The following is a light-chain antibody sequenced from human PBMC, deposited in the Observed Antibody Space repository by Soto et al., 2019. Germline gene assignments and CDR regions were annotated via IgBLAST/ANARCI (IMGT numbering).Light chain of an antibody. CDR1: ESLSSN. CDR3: QQYKNWPRT. CDR2: GAS. J-gene: IGKJ1*01. V-gene: IGKV3-15*01. Sequence: EIVMTQSPATLSVSPGERATLSCRDSESLSSNLAWHQQKPGQAPRLLIYGASTRATGIPARFSGSGSGTEFTLTISSLQSEDFAVYYCQQYKNWPRTFGRGTKVEIK.